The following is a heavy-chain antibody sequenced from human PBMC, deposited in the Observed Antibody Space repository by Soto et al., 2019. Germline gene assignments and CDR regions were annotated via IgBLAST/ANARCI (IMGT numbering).Heavy chain of an antibody. J-gene: IGHJ4*02. CDR1: GYSFTSYW. Sequence: GESLKISCKGSGYSFTSYWIGWVRQMPGKGLEWMGIIYPGDSDTRYSPSFQGQVTISADKSISTAYLQWSSLKASDTAMYYCARQYYYDSSGYPAFDYWGQGTLVTVSS. CDR2: IYPGDSDT. D-gene: IGHD3-22*01. CDR3: ARQYYYDSSGYPAFDY. V-gene: IGHV5-51*01.